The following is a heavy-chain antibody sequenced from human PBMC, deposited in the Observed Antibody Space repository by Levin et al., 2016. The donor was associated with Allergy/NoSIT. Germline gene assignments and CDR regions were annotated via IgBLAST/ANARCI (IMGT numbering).Heavy chain of an antibody. V-gene: IGHV3-53*01. D-gene: IGHD6-6*01. Sequence: GESLKISCAASGFTVSSNYMSWVRQAPGKGLEWVSVIYSGGSTYYADSVKGRFTISRDNSKNTLYLQMNSLRAEDTAVYYCARELYSSSPTNSPYMDVWGKGTTVTVSS. CDR3: ARELYSSSPTNSPYMDV. J-gene: IGHJ6*03. CDR2: IYSGGST. CDR1: GFTVSSNY.